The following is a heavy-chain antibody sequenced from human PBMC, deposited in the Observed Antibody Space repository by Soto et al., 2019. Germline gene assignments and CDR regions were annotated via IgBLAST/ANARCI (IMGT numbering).Heavy chain of an antibody. CDR2: INHSGST. CDR1: GGSFSGYY. D-gene: IGHD2-8*01. CDR3: ARVTTACTNGVCYTDNWFDP. Sequence: SETLSLTCAVYGGSFSGYYWSWIRQPPGKGLEWIGEINHSGSTNYNPSLKSRVTISVDTSKNQFSLKLSSVTAADTAVYYCARVTTACTNGVCYTDNWFDPWGQGTLVTVSS. V-gene: IGHV4-34*01. J-gene: IGHJ5*02.